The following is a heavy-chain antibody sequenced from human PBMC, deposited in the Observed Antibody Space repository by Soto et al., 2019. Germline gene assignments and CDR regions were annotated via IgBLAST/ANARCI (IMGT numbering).Heavy chain of an antibody. J-gene: IGHJ6*02. CDR2: ISWDGGST. V-gene: IGHV3-43D*04. Sequence: AGGSLRLSCAASGFTFDDYAMHWVRQAPGKGLEWVSLISWDGGSTYYADSVKGRFTISRDNSKNSLYLQMNSLRAEDTALYYCAKDLGQNCSSTSCYTWGGLYYYYYGMDVWGQGTTVTVSS. CDR3: AKDLGQNCSSTSCYTWGGLYYYYYGMDV. D-gene: IGHD2-2*02. CDR1: GFTFDDYA.